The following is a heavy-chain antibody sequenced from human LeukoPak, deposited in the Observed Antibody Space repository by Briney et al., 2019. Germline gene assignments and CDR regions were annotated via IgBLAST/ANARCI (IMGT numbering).Heavy chain of an antibody. CDR3: AKSPTNYGWFDP. J-gene: IGHJ5*02. Sequence: SETLSLTCTVSGGSISSYYWGWIRQPPGKGLEWIGYIYYSGSTXYXXSLXXRVTISVDTSKNQFSLKLSSVTAADTAVYYCAKSPTNYGWFDPWGQGTLVTVSS. CDR2: IYYSGST. V-gene: IGHV4-59*01. CDR1: GGSISSYY. D-gene: IGHD4/OR15-4a*01.